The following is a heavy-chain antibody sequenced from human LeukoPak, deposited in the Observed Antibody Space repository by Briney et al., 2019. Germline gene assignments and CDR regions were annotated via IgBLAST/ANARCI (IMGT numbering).Heavy chain of an antibody. V-gene: IGHV1-8*01. CDR1: GYTFTSYD. J-gene: IGHJ4*02. Sequence: ASVKVSCKASGYTFTSYDINWVRQATGQGLEWMGWMNPNSGNTGYAQKFQGRVTMTRNTSISAAYMELSSLRSEDTAVYYCARDIVVVPAAIYKPPNSDYWGQGTLVTVSS. CDR2: MNPNSGNT. CDR3: ARDIVVVPAAIYKPPNSDY. D-gene: IGHD2-2*01.